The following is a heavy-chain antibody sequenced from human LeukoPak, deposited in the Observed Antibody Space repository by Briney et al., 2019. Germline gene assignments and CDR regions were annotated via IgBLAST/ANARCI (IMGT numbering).Heavy chain of an antibody. CDR3: ARSGSASWAD. D-gene: IGHD1-26*01. J-gene: IGHJ4*02. CDR1: DGSITGYY. Sequence: SETLSLTCTVSDGSITGYYWTWIRQPPGKGLESIGYIYYSGSTSYNPSLKSRVTISVDTSKNQFSLNLRSVTAADTAVYYCARSGSASWADWGQGTLVTVSS. CDR2: IYYSGST. V-gene: IGHV4-59*08.